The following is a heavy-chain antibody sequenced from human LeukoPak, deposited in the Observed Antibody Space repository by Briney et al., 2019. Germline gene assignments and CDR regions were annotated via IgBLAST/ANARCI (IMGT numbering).Heavy chain of an antibody. V-gene: IGHV3-20*04. CDR1: RFSLDDYG. Sequence: GGSLRLACAASRFSLDDYGMSWLRQAPGKGLESVSGINWNGDSTGYGDSVKGRFTISRDNGKNSLYLQMKSLRAEDTALYYCARDPGAAARRPEYFQHWGQGTLVTVSS. CDR2: INWNGDST. CDR3: ARDPGAAARRPEYFQH. D-gene: IGHD6-25*01. J-gene: IGHJ1*01.